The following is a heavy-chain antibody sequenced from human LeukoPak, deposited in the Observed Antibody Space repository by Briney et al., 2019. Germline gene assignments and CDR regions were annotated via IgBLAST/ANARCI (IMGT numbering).Heavy chain of an antibody. Sequence: SETLCLTCTASGVSISSYYWSWIRQPPGKGLEWIGDIYYSGSTNYNPSPESRVTTLVGTSKKQFSLKQMSGTSADTAVVYCARDLFRRSALGFWGQGTLVTVSS. CDR1: GVSISSYY. D-gene: IGHD1-26*01. V-gene: IGHV4-59*01. CDR3: ARDLFRRSALGF. CDR2: IYYSGST. J-gene: IGHJ4*02.